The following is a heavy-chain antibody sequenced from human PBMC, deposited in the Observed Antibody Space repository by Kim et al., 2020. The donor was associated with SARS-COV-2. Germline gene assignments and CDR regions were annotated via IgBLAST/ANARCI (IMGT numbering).Heavy chain of an antibody. Sequence: GGSLRLSCTASGFTFSRYSMNWVRQAPGKGLEWVSYISSSSSSTIYYADSVKGRFTISRDNAKNSLYLQMNSLRDEDTAVYYCVRENEWLYYFDYWGQGTLVTVPS. D-gene: IGHD3-3*01. CDR2: ISSSSSSTI. CDR1: GFTFSRYS. CDR3: VRENEWLYYFDY. V-gene: IGHV3-48*02. J-gene: IGHJ4*02.